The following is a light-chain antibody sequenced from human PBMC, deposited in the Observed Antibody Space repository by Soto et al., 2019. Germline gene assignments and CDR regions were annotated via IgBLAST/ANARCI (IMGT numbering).Light chain of an antibody. CDR3: LQDYNYPRT. CDR2: AAS. Sequence: ALQMTQSPSSLSASVGDRVTITCRASQDIRTELGWYQQKPGIAPKLLIYAASTLQGGVPSRFSGSGSGTDFTLTISSLQPEDFATYYCLQDYNYPRTFGQGTKVEIK. V-gene: IGKV1-6*01. J-gene: IGKJ1*01. CDR1: QDIRTE.